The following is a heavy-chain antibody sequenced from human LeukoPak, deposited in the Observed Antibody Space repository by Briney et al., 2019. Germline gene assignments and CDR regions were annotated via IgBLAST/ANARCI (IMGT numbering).Heavy chain of an antibody. V-gene: IGHV4-39*01. Sequence: SGTLSLTCTVSGGSISSSSYYWGWIRQPPGKGLEWIGSIYYSGSTYYNPSLKSRVTISVDTSKNQFSLKLSSVTAADTAVYYCARHIYVWGSYPDYWGQGTLVTVSS. CDR2: IYYSGST. D-gene: IGHD3-16*02. J-gene: IGHJ4*02. CDR3: ARHIYVWGSYPDY. CDR1: GGSISSSSYY.